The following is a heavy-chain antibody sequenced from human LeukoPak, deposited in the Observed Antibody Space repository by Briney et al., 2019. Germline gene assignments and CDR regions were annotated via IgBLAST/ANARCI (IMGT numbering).Heavy chain of an antibody. CDR3: ARQISYSNAWTTI. CDR2: ISYHGDT. Sequence: ASETLSLTCTVSGGSMSNSYWSWIRQPPGKGLEWIGYISYHGDTSYNPSLKSRVTISEDTSKNQFSLKLSSVTAADTAVYFCARQISYSNAWTTIWGQGTMVTVSS. CDR1: GGSMSNSY. J-gene: IGHJ3*02. V-gene: IGHV4-59*08. D-gene: IGHD5-18*01.